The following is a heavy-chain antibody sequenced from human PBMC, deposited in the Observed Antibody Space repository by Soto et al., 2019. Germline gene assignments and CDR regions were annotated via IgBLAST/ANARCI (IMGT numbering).Heavy chain of an antibody. Sequence: AAVKVSCKAGDYSFTGYKIAWVRQTPGQGLEWMGWIDPNSGVTNYARKFQGRVTMTSDTSISTAYLEMRSLTTDDTAVYYCANNHRSRTSHGSEFDPWGQRTQVTVSS. CDR1: DYSFTGYK. D-gene: IGHD3-16*01. V-gene: IGHV1-2*07. CDR2: IDPNSGVT. CDR3: ANNHRSRTSHGSEFDP. J-gene: IGHJ5*02.